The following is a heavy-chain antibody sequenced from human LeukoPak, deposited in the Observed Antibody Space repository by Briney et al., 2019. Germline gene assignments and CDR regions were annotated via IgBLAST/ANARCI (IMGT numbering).Heavy chain of an antibody. CDR3: ASVGATSNY. D-gene: IGHD1-26*01. J-gene: IGHJ4*02. V-gene: IGHV4-34*01. Sequence: SETLSLTCTVSGGSMSSYYWSWIRQPPGKGLEWIGEINHSGSTNYNPSLKSRVTISVDTSKNQFSLKLSSVTAADTAVYYCASVGATSNYWGQGTLVTVSS. CDR2: INHSGST. CDR1: GGSMSSYY.